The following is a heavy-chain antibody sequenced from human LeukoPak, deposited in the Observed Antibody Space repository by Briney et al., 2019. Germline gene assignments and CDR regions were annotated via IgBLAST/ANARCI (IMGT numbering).Heavy chain of an antibody. Sequence: GGSLRLSCVASGFSFSDYDMYWVRQAAGRGLEWVSALGTNGDAYYLGSVRGRFTISRKNVKNSLYLQMNSLGVEDTAVYYCAREWRGIASHYHGMDVWGQGTTVTVSS. CDR3: AREWRGIASHYHGMDV. CDR1: GFSFSDYD. J-gene: IGHJ6*02. CDR2: LGTNGDA. D-gene: IGHD6-6*01. V-gene: IGHV3-13*01.